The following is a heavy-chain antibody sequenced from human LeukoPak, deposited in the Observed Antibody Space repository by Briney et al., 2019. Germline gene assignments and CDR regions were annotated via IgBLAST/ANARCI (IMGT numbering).Heavy chain of an antibody. V-gene: IGHV1-8*03. J-gene: IGHJ5*02. CDR2: MNPNSGNT. Sequence: ASVKVSCKASGYTFTSYDINWVRQATGQGLEWMGWMNPNSGNTGYAQEFQGRVTITRNTPISTAYMELSSLRSEDTAVYYCARSHSASYWFDPWGQGTLVTVSS. CDR1: GYTFTSYD. CDR3: ARSHSASYWFDP. D-gene: IGHD1-26*01.